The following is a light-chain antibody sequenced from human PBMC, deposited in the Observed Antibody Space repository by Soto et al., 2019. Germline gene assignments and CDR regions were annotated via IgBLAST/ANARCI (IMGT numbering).Light chain of an antibody. J-gene: IGKJ3*01. V-gene: IGKV1D-12*01. CDR2: AAS. Sequence: DIQMTQSPSSVSASVGDRVTISCQASQGISRSLAWYQQKPGKAPKLLIYAASSLQSGVPSRFSGSGFGTDFTLTISSLQPEDSATYYCQQANSFPFTFGPGTTLDIK. CDR1: QGISRS. CDR3: QQANSFPFT.